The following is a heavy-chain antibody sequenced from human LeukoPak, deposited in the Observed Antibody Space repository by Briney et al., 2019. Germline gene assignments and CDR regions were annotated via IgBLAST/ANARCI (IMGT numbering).Heavy chain of an antibody. CDR3: ARDWKEGRTLGP. CDR1: GGSISTSNYY. D-gene: IGHD3-10*01. J-gene: IGHJ5*02. Sequence: PSETLSLTCTVSGGSISTSNYYWGWVRQPPGKGLEWIGSIYHSGSTYYNPSLKSRVTISVDTSKNQFSLKLSSVTAADTAVYYCARDWKEGRTLGPWGQGTLVTVSS. CDR2: IYHSGST. V-gene: IGHV4-39*07.